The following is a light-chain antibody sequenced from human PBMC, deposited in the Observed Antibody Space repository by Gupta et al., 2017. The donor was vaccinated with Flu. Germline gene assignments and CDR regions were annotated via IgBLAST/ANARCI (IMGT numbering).Light chain of an antibody. CDR1: QSISSW. CDR2: KAS. V-gene: IGKV1-5*03. CDR3: QQYNSYVLT. J-gene: IGKJ4*01. Sequence: GDRVTITCRASQSISSWLAWYQQKPGKAPKLLIYKASSLESGVPSRFSGSGSGTEFTLTISSLQPDDFATYYCQQYNSYVLTFGGGTKVEIK.